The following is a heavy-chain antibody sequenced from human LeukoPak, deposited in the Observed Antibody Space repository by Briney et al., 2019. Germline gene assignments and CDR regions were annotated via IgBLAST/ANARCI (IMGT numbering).Heavy chain of an antibody. CDR2: IRYDVSNK. Sequence: PGGSLRLSCGASGFTFSSYGMHWVRQAPGKGLGWVGFIRYDVSNKYYADSVKGRFTISRDNSKNTLYLQMNSLRTEDTAVYYCAKGGVAVERFDFWGQGSLITVSS. V-gene: IGHV3-30*02. D-gene: IGHD6-19*01. J-gene: IGHJ4*02. CDR3: AKGGVAVERFDF. CDR1: GFTFSSYG.